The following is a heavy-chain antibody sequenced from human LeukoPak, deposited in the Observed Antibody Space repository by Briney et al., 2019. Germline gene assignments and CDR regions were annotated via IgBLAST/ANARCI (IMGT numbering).Heavy chain of an antibody. CDR3: ARDGGLRGGDWFDP. D-gene: IGHD3-16*01. V-gene: IGHV4-61*01. J-gene: IGHJ5*02. CDR1: GGSVSSGSYY. CDR2: IYYSGST. Sequence: SGTLSLTCAVSGGSVSSGSYYWSWIRQPPGKGLEWIGYIYYSGSTNYNPSLKSRVTISVDTSKNQFSLKLSSVTAADTAVYYCARDGGLRGGDWFDPWGQGTLVTVSS.